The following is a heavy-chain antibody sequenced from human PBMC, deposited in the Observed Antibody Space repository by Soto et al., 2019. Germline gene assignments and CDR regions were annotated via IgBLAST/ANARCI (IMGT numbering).Heavy chain of an antibody. CDR2: INYSGVT. D-gene: IGHD3-10*01. CDR1: TGSFSGYF. Sequence: QVQLQQWGAGLLKPSETLSLTCAVYTGSFSGYFWSWIRQSPEKGLEWIGEINYSGVTSSNPSFKIRAHISLDTIIKHIPLNLNSVTYADTAVYYCARGHYHGSLYFDLCGRGTLVTVAS. CDR3: ARGHYHGSLYFDL. V-gene: IGHV4-34*01. J-gene: IGHJ2*01.